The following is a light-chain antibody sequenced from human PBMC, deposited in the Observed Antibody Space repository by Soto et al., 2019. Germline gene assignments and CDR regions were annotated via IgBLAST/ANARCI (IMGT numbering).Light chain of an antibody. CDR2: EAT. CDR3: QQYSSHSGT. J-gene: IGKJ2*01. CDR1: QSIDTW. V-gene: IGKV1-5*01. Sequence: DIPMTQSPSTLSASVGDRVIITCRPSQSIDTWLAWYQHKPGRAPEVLISEATSLERGVPSRFSGSGSGTEFSLTISSLQPDDFATYYCQQYSSHSGTFGQGTKLEVK.